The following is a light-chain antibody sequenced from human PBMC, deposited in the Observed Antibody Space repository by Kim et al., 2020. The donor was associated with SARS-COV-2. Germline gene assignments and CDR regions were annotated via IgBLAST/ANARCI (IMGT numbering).Light chain of an antibody. J-gene: IGLJ3*02. CDR3: QAWDSSTAV. CDR1: KLGDKI. V-gene: IGLV3-1*01. Sequence: VSPGQPASISCSGDKLGDKIAFWNQQKPGQAPVLVIYQDSKRPSGIPERFAGSNSGNTATLTISGTQAMDEADYYCQAWDSSTAVFGGGTRLTVL. CDR2: QDS.